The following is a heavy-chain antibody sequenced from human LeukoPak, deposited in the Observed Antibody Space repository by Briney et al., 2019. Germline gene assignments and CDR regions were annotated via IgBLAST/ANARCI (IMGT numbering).Heavy chain of an antibody. V-gene: IGHV3-30*18. CDR1: GFTFSSYG. D-gene: IGHD6-6*01. CDR2: ISYDGSNK. J-gene: IGHJ5*02. CDR3: AKDVVSSSSRWFDP. Sequence: PGGSLRLSCAASGFTFSSYGMHWVRQAPGKGLEWVAVISYDGSNKYYADSVKGRFTISRDNSKNTLYLQMNSLRAEDTAVYYCAKDVVSSSSRWFDPWGQGTLVTVSS.